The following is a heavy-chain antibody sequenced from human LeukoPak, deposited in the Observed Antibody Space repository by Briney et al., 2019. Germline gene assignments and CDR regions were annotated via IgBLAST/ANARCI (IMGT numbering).Heavy chain of an antibody. CDR1: GGSISSGGYY. D-gene: IGHD3-10*01. CDR2: IYYSGST. V-gene: IGHV4-31*03. J-gene: IGHJ4*02. CDR3: ARAGTREYGSGSYYNGPFDY. Sequence: SETLSLTCTVSGGSISSGGYYWSWIRQHPGKGLEWIGYIYYSGSTYYNPSLKSRVTISVDTSKNQFSLKLSSVTAADTAVYYCARAGTREYGSGSYYNGPFDYWGQGTLATVSS.